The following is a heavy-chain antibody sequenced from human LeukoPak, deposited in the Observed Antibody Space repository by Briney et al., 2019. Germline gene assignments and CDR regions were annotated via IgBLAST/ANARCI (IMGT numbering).Heavy chain of an antibody. CDR3: AKSYGSESYSIYFFDC. J-gene: IGHJ4*02. CDR1: GFTFRNFA. V-gene: IGHV3-23*01. Sequence: PGGSLRLSCAASGFTFRNFAMSWVRQAPGKGLEWVSTISGSGDSTFYADSVKGRFTIARANSKNTLYLQMSSLRVEDTAVYYCAKSYGSESYSIYFFDCWGQGTLVTVSS. CDR2: ISGSGDST. D-gene: IGHD3-10*01.